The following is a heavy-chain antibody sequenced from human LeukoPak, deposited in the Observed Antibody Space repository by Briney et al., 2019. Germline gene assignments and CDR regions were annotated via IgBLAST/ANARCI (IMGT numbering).Heavy chain of an antibody. CDR1: GFTFSSYS. CDR2: ISSSSSYI. Sequence: GGSLRLSCAASGFTFSSYSMNWVRQAPGKGLEWVSSISSSSSYIYYADSVKGRFTISRDNAKNSLYLQMNSLRAEDTAVYYCARDFFVGATSGYWGQGTLVTVSS. D-gene: IGHD1-26*01. CDR3: ARDFFVGATSGY. J-gene: IGHJ4*02. V-gene: IGHV3-21*01.